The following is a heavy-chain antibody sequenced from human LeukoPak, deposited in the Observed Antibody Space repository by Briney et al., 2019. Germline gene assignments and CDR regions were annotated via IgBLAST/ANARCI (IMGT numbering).Heavy chain of an antibody. Sequence: PSETLSLTCTVSNGFSSNYYWSWIRQPAGKGLEWIGRVYTSGITNYNPSLKSRVTMSVDTSKNQFSLKLNSVTAADTAVYYCVRETLVYSSLDYWGQGTLVTVSS. CDR3: VRETLVYSSLDY. CDR2: VYTSGIT. V-gene: IGHV4-4*07. D-gene: IGHD6-13*01. J-gene: IGHJ4*02. CDR1: NGFSSNYY.